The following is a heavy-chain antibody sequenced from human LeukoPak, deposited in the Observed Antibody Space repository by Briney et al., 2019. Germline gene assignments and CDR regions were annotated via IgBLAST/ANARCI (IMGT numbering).Heavy chain of an antibody. CDR3: ARGEYNWNDLHL. CDR2: IRYDGSNK. J-gene: IGHJ5*02. V-gene: IGHV3-30*02. D-gene: IGHD1-20*01. Sequence: GESLRLSCAASGFTFSSYGMHWVRQAPDKGLEWVAFIRYDGSNKYYADSVKGRFTISRDNSKNTLYLQMNSLRAEDTAVYYCARGEYNWNDLHLWGQGTLVTVSS. CDR1: GFTFSSYG.